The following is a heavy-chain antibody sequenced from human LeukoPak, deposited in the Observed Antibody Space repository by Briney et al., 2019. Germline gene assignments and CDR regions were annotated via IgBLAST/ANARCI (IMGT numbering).Heavy chain of an antibody. D-gene: IGHD6-6*01. J-gene: IGHJ4*02. CDR1: GGSISSSSYY. Sequence: PSETLSLTCTVSGGSISSSSYYWGWIRQPPGKGLEWIGSIYYSGSAYYNPSLESRVTISVDTSKNQFSLKLSSVTAADTAVYYCARQSGYSSSSVRYWGQGALVTVSS. CDR2: IYYSGSA. V-gene: IGHV4-39*01. CDR3: ARQSGYSSSSVRY.